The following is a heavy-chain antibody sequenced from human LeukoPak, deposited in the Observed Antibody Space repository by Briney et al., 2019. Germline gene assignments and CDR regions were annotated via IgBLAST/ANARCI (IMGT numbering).Heavy chain of an antibody. V-gene: IGHV1-69*05. Sequence: SVKVSCKPSGGTFSSYAISWVRQAPGQGREWMGGIIAIFGTANYAQKFQGRVTITTDESTSTAYMELSSLSSEDTAVYYCARELRGSSSGIPTSYYFDYWGQGTLVTVSS. CDR3: ARELRGSSSGIPTSYYFDY. D-gene: IGHD6-6*01. CDR2: IIAIFGTA. CDR1: GGTFSSYA. J-gene: IGHJ4*02.